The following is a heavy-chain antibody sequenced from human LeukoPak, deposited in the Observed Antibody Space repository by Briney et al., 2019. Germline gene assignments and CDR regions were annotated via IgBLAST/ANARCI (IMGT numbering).Heavy chain of an antibody. Sequence: SETLSLTCTVSSDSTSNYCWGWIRQPPGKGLEWIGYIYDSGSTNYNPSLKSRVIISVDTSRKQFSLRLNSVTAADTAVYYCASFTSDSSGYVDSWGQGTLVTVSS. CDR2: IYDSGST. V-gene: IGHV4-59*01. J-gene: IGHJ4*02. CDR1: SDSTSNYC. D-gene: IGHD3-22*01. CDR3: ASFTSDSSGYVDS.